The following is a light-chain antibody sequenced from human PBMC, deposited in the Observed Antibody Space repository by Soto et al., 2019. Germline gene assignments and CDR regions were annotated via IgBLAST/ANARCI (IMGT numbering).Light chain of an antibody. CDR3: QHYNSYSEA. J-gene: IGKJ1*01. CDR2: SAS. V-gene: IGKV1-16*01. Sequence: DIQMTQSPSSVSASIGDTVTITCRASQDINIYLNWYQQKPGEVPRLLIYSASTLHSGVPSRFSGSGSGTEFTLTISSLQPDDFATYYCQHYNSYSEAFGQGTKVELK. CDR1: QDINIY.